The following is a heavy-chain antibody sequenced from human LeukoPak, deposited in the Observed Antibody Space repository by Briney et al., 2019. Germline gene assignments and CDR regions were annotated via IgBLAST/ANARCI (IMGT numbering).Heavy chain of an antibody. CDR2: ISPSGSAT. CDR1: GFIFGSFA. D-gene: IGHD6-6*01. J-gene: IGHJ5*02. CDR3: TRDKSPSSPREWFDP. Sequence: GGSLRLSCAASGFIFGSFAMSWVRQGPEKGLEWVATISPSGSATYYADSVKGRFTISRDNSQTTLYLQMNSLSDEDTALYHCTRDKSPSSPREWFDPWGQGIVVTVSS. V-gene: IGHV3-23*01.